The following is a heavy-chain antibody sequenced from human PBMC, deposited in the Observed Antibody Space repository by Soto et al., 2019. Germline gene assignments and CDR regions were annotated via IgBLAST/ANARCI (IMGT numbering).Heavy chain of an antibody. CDR1: GGSFGKSA. D-gene: IGHD3-3*01. CDR2: FIPVYRTL. J-gene: IGHJ4*02. CDR3: ATGVIWIGYFTVDS. Sequence: SVKVSCKASGGSFGKSAINWVRQTPGQGLEWLGGFIPVYRTLNYAQKFQGRVTITADESTGTAYMTLSSLASDDTAVYYCATGVIWIGYFTVDSWGQGTRVTVS. V-gene: IGHV1-69*13.